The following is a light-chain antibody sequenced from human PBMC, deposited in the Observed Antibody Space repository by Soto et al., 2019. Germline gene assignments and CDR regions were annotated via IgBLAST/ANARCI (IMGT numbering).Light chain of an antibody. Sequence: QSVLTQPASVSGSPGQSITISCTGTSSDVGGYNSVSWYQQHPGKAPKVMIYDVSNRPSGVSDRFSGSKSGNTASLTISGLQAEDEADYYCSSYTSSSTYVLFGGGTKLTVL. CDR2: DVS. J-gene: IGLJ2*01. CDR3: SSYTSSSTYVL. V-gene: IGLV2-14*03. CDR1: SSDVGGYNS.